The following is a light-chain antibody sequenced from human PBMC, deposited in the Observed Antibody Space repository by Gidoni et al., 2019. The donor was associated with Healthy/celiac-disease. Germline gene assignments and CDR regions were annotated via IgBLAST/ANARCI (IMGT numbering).Light chain of an antibody. CDR3: QQYNNWPPLT. J-gene: IGKJ4*01. Sequence: EIVMTQSPATLSVSPGERATLSCRASQSVSSNLAWYQQKPGQAPRLLIYGASPRAPGIPARFSGSRSGTEFTLTISSLQSEDFAVYYCQQYNNWPPLTFGGGTKVEIK. CDR2: GAS. V-gene: IGKV3-15*01. CDR1: QSVSSN.